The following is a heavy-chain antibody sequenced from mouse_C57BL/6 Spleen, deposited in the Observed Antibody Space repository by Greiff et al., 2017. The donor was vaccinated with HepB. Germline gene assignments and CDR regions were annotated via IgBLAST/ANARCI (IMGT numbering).Heavy chain of an antibody. CDR2: IHPNSGST. J-gene: IGHJ2*01. CDR3: ATDGYYRY. Sequence: QVHVKQPGAELVKPGASVKLSCKASGYTFTSYWMHWVKQRPGQGLEWIGMIHPNSGSTNYNEKFKSKATLTVDKSSSTAYMQLSSLTSEDSAVYYCATDGYYRYWGQGTTLTVSS. D-gene: IGHD2-3*01. CDR1: GYTFTSYW. V-gene: IGHV1-64*01.